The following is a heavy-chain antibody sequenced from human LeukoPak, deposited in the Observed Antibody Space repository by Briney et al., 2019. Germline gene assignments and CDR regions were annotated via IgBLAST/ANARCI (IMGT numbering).Heavy chain of an antibody. CDR2: ISAYNGNT. J-gene: IGHJ4*02. CDR1: GYTFTSYG. D-gene: IGHD5-18*01. Sequence: ASVKVSCKASGYTFTSYGISWVRQAPGQGLEWMGWISAYNGNTNYAQKLQGRVTMTTDTSTGTAYMELRSLRSDDTAVYYCARDPPYSYGYVPFDYWGQGTLVTVSS. V-gene: IGHV1-18*01. CDR3: ARDPPYSYGYVPFDY.